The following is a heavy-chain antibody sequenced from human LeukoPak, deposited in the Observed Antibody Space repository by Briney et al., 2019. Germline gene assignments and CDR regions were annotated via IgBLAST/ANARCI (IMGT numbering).Heavy chain of an antibody. D-gene: IGHD2-2*01. J-gene: IGHJ6*02. CDR1: GFTFSSYG. V-gene: IGHV3-33*01. CDR3: ARDIGVVVPAAMAGYYGMDV. Sequence: GGSLRLTCAASGFTFSSYGMHWVRQAPGKGLEWVAVTWYDGSNKYYADSVKGRFTISRDNSKNTLYLQMNSLRAEDTAVYYCARDIGVVVPAAMAGYYGMDVWGQGTTVTVSS. CDR2: TWYDGSNK.